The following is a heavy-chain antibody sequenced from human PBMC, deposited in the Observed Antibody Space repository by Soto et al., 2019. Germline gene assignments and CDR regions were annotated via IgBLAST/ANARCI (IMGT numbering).Heavy chain of an antibody. CDR1: GFTFDDYA. J-gene: IGHJ4*02. Sequence: GGSLRLSCVASGFTFDDYAMNWVRLPPGKGLEWVSGITWNSGSIAYADSVKGRFTISRDNAKNSLHLQMNSLRAEDTAFYYCTKEHCNGAKCHIDHWGQGTLVTVSS. CDR3: TKEHCNGAKCHIDH. D-gene: IGHD1-26*01. V-gene: IGHV3-9*01. CDR2: ITWNSGSI.